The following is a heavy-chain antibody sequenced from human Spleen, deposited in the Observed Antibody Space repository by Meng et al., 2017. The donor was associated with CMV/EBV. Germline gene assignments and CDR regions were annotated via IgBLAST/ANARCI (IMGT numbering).Heavy chain of an antibody. Sequence: ASVKVSCKTSGYTFTSYYMHWVRQAPGQGLEWMGIINPAGGSTSYAENFQDRVTMTRDTSASTVYMVLSSLRSEDTAVYYCAREFSGDSNFDYWGQGTLVTVSS. D-gene: IGHD2-21*01. CDR3: AREFSGDSNFDY. CDR2: INPAGGST. J-gene: IGHJ4*02. CDR1: GYTFTSYY. V-gene: IGHV1-46*01.